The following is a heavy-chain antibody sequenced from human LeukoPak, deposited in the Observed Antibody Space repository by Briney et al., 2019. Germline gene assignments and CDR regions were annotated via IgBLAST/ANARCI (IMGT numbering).Heavy chain of an antibody. D-gene: IGHD1-7*01. J-gene: IGHJ4*02. CDR1: GFTFSAYA. V-gene: IGHV3-23*01. CDR2: ISRTDDIT. Sequence: GGSLRLSCAASGFTFSAYAMTWVRQAPGKGLEWVSIISRTDDITYYADSVRGRFTISRDNSKNILYLQMNSLRAEDTAVYYCAKRNSGNFPFDSRGLGTLVTVSS. CDR3: AKRNSGNFPFDS.